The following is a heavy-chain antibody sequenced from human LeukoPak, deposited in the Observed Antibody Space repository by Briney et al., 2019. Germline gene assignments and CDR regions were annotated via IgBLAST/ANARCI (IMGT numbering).Heavy chain of an antibody. D-gene: IGHD2-2*01. V-gene: IGHV1-18*01. CDR2: ISAYNGNT. CDR3: ARDFMAIVPAAIPYFDY. Sequence: ASVKVSCKASGYTFTSYGISWVRQAPGQGLEWMGWISAYNGNTNYAQKLQGRVTMTTDTSTSTAYMELRSLRSDDTAVYYCARDFMAIVPAAIPYFDYWGQGTLVTVSS. J-gene: IGHJ4*02. CDR1: GYTFTSYG.